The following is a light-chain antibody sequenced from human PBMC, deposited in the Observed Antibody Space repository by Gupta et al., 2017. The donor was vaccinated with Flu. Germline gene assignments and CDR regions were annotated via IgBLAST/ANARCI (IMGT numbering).Light chain of an antibody. CDR1: QGLVYSDGNTY. CDR2: LVS. CDR3: MQGAHWPWA. J-gene: IGKJ1*01. V-gene: IGKV2-30*01. Sequence: DVVVTQSPLSLPVTLGRPASISCRSSQGLVYSDGNTYLHWFQQRQGQSPRRLIYLVSHRDSGVPDIFSGSWSGTEFTLKISRVEAEVVGVYYCMQGAHWPWAFGQGTKVEIK.